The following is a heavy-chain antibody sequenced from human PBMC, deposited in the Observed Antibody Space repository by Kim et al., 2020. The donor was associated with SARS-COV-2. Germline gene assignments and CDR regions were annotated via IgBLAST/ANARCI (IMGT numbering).Heavy chain of an antibody. V-gene: IGHV7-4-1*02. J-gene: IGHJ3*02. CDR3: ARDRRTTIFGVVIRNDAFDI. CDR2: INTNTGNP. D-gene: IGHD3-3*01. Sequence: ASVKVSCKASRYTFTSYAMNWVRQAPGQGLEWMGWINTNTGNPTYAQGFTGRFVFSLDTSVSTAYLQISSLKAEDTAVYYCARDRRTTIFGVVIRNDAFDIGGQGTMVTVSS. CDR1: RYTFTSYA.